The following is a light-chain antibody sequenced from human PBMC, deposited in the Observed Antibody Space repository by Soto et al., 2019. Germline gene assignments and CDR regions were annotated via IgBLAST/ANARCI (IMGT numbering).Light chain of an antibody. V-gene: IGLV2-14*01. CDR2: EVS. Sequence: QSALTQPASVSGSPGQSVTISCTGTSNDVGGYNYVSWYQQHPGKAPKLVIYEVSHRPSGISGHFSGSKSGNTASLTISRLQVDDEADYFCSSYTTSSPYVFGAGTKLTLL. CDR1: SNDVGGYNY. CDR3: SSYTTSSPYV. J-gene: IGLJ1*01.